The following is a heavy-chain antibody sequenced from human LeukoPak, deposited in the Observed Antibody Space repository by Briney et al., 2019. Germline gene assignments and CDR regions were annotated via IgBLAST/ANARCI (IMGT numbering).Heavy chain of an antibody. D-gene: IGHD5-24*01. J-gene: IGHJ4*02. V-gene: IGHV4-59*08. CDR2: IYYSGST. CDR1: GGSISSYY. Sequence: PSETLSLTCTVSGGSISSYYWSWIRQPPGKGLEWIGYIYYSGSTNYNPSLKSRVTISVDTSKNQFSLKLRSVTAADTAVYYCARLVGDGHNDFDSWGQGTLVTVSS. CDR3: ARLVGDGHNDFDS.